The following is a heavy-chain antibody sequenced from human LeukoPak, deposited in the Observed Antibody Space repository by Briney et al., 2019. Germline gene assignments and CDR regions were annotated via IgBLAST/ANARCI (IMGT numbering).Heavy chain of an antibody. CDR3: ARDLSYYDSSGSGDY. D-gene: IGHD3-22*01. Sequence: GGSLRLSCAASGFTLSTYWMHWVRQAPGKGLVWASRIKSDGSTSYADSVKGRFTISRDNAKNTLYLQMNSLRAEDTAVYYCARDLSYYDSSGSGDYWGQGTLVTVSS. CDR1: GFTLSTYW. V-gene: IGHV3-74*01. J-gene: IGHJ4*02. CDR2: IKSDGST.